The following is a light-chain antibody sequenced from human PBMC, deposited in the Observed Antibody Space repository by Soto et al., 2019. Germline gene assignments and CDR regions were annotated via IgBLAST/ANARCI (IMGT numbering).Light chain of an antibody. CDR3: MQATHFPLT. V-gene: IGKV2-24*01. J-gene: IGKJ4*01. Sequence: DIVLTQTPLSSPVTVGQPASISCRSSQRLVHSDGNTYLSWLQQRPGQPPRLLIYQISNRFSGVPDRFTGSGAGADFTLKISRVEAEDVGTYYCMQATHFPLTFGGGTKVEIK. CDR1: QRLVHSDGNTY. CDR2: QIS.